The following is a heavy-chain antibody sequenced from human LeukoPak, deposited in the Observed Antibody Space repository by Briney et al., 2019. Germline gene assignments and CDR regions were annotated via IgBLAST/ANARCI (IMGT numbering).Heavy chain of an antibody. D-gene: IGHD3-10*01. CDR3: ANDLYYYGSGSYFDY. CDR2: ISGSGGST. J-gene: IGHJ4*02. Sequence: GGSLRLSCAASGSTFGSNAMSWVRQAPGKGLEWVSTISGSGGSTYYADPVKGHFTISRDNAENSLYLQMNSLRAEDTAVYYCANDLYYYGSGSYFDYWGQGTLVTVSS. CDR1: GSTFGSNA. V-gene: IGHV3-23*01.